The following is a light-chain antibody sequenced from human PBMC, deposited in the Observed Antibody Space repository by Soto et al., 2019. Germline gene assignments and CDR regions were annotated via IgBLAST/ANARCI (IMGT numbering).Light chain of an antibody. CDR1: QTVLYSSNNKNY. CDR3: QQYYSTPLT. V-gene: IGKV4-1*01. J-gene: IGKJ4*01. Sequence: DIVMTQSPDSLAVSLGERATINCKSSQTVLYSSNNKNYLAWYQQKPGQPPKLLIYWASIRQAGVPDRFSGSGSGKDXTLXXSSLQAEDVAXXXXQQYYSTPLTFGGGTKVELK. CDR2: WAS.